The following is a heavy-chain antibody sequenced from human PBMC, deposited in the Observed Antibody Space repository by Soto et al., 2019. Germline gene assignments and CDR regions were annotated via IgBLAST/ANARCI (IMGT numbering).Heavy chain of an antibody. D-gene: IGHD3-16*02. J-gene: IGHJ3*02. CDR2: IWYDGSNR. V-gene: IGHV3-33*01. CDR3: ARDYRPWLGIFDI. Sequence: QVQLVESGGGVVQTGRSLRLSCAASGFTLSNYGMNWVRQAPGKGLEWVALIWYDGSNRYYADSVKGRFTISRDNSKSTLYSQMNSLRAVDTSVYYCARDYRPWLGIFDIWGQGTMVTVSS. CDR1: GFTLSNYG.